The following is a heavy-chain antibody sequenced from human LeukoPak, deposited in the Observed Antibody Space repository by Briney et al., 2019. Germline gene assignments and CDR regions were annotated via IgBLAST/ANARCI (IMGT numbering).Heavy chain of an antibody. CDR3: ARGRYFDY. CDR2: IYYSGST. CDR1: GGSISSDY. V-gene: IGHV4-59*01. Sequence: PETLSLTCTVSGGSISSDYWSWIRRPPGKGLEWIGYIYYSGSTNYNPSLKSRVTISVDTSKNQFSLKLSSVTAADTAVYYCARGRYFDYWGQGTLVTVSS. J-gene: IGHJ4*02.